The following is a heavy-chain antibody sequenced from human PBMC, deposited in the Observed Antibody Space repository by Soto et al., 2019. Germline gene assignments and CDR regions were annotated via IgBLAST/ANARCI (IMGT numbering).Heavy chain of an antibody. V-gene: IGHV1-69*01. D-gene: IGHD2-2*01. Sequence: QVQLVQSGAEVRKPGSSVTVSCKASGGTFSNYAISWVRQAPGQGLEWMGGIIPIVGTGRYAQKFQGRVTITADEPTTTAYMELSSLRFEDTAVYYCARVVILVPPASTHYYYHMDVWGPGTTVTASS. CDR3: ARVVILVPPASTHYYYHMDV. J-gene: IGHJ6*02. CDR2: IIPIVGTG. CDR1: GGTFSNYA.